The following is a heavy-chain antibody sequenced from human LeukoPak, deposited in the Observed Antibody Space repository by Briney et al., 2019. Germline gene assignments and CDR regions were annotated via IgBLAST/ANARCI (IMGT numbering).Heavy chain of an antibody. D-gene: IGHD3-10*01. CDR1: GYTFTSYG. J-gene: IGHJ4*02. CDR2: ISAYNGNT. Sequence: ASVKVSCKASGYTFTSYGISWVRRAPGQGLEWMGWISAYNGNTNYAQKLQGRVTMTTDTSTSTAYMELRSLRSDDTAVYYCARGAMVRTPTPYYFDYWGQGTLVTVSS. CDR3: ARGAMVRTPTPYYFDY. V-gene: IGHV1-18*01.